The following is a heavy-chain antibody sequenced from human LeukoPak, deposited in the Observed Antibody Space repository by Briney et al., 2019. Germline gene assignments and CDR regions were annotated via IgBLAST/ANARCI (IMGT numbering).Heavy chain of an antibody. CDR1: GGSFSGYY. CDR3: ARTYDYVWGSYRYALDY. J-gene: IGHJ4*02. CDR2: INHSGST. V-gene: IGHV4-34*01. Sequence: SENLSLTCAVYGGSFSGYYWSWIRQPPGKGLEWIGEINHSGSTNYNPSLKSRVTISVDTSKNQFSLKLSSVTAADTAVYYCARTYDYVWGSYRYALDYWGQGTLVTVSS. D-gene: IGHD3-16*02.